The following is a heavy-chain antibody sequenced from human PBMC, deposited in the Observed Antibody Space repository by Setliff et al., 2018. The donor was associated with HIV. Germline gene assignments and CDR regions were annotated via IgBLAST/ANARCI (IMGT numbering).Heavy chain of an antibody. CDR1: GYTFTGYH. Sequence: ASVKVSCKASGYTFTGYHMHWVRQAPGQGLEWMGWINPHIGGTKYAQKFQGRVTMTRDTSISAAYMELSRLRSDDTAVYYCARVDCSSTRCYAFDIWGQGTMVTVSS. CDR3: ARVDCSSTRCYAFDI. D-gene: IGHD2-2*01. J-gene: IGHJ3*02. V-gene: IGHV1-2*02. CDR2: INPHIGGT.